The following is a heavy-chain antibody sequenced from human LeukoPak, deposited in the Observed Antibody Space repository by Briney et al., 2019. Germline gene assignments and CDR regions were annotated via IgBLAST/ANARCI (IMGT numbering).Heavy chain of an antibody. Sequence: GGSLRLSCAASGFTFSSYDMHWVRHATGKGLEWVSAIGTAGDTYYPGSVKGRFTISRENAKNSLYLQMNSLRAGDTAAYYCARSIAAAGTGFDYWGQGTLVTVSS. CDR1: GFTFSSYD. D-gene: IGHD6-13*01. CDR2: IGTAGDT. J-gene: IGHJ4*02. V-gene: IGHV3-13*01. CDR3: ARSIAAAGTGFDY.